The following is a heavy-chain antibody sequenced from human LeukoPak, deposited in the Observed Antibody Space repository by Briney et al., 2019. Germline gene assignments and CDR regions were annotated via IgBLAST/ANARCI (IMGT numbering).Heavy chain of an antibody. CDR2: IKQDGSGK. CDR3: AREGIGHYYDSSGYSLV. J-gene: IGHJ4*02. Sequence: GGSLRLSCAASGFTFSSYWMSWVRQAPGKGLEWVANIKQDGSGKYYVDSVKGRFTISRDNAKNSLYLQMNSLRAEDTAVYYCAREGIGHYYDSSGYSLVWGQGTLVTVSS. D-gene: IGHD3-22*01. CDR1: GFTFSSYW. V-gene: IGHV3-7*03.